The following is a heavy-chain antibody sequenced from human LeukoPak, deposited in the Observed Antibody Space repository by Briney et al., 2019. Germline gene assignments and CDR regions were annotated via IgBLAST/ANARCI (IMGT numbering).Heavy chain of an antibody. CDR2: IYPADSDT. J-gene: IGHJ5*02. Sequence: GESLKISCKASGYSFTSYWIGWVRQMPGKGLEWMGIIYPADSDTRYSPSFQGQVTFSADKSISTAYLQWSSPKASDTAMYYCARRYCSGGSCYFENWFDPWGQGTLVTVSS. D-gene: IGHD2-15*01. CDR1: GYSFTSYW. CDR3: ARRYCSGGSCYFENWFDP. V-gene: IGHV5-51*01.